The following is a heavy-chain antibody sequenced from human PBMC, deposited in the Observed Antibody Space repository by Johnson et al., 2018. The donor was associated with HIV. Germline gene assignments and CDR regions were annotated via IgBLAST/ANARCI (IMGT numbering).Heavy chain of an antibody. Sequence: VQLVESGGGLVQPGGSLRVSCAASVFKYAASGLAFSNYAVKWVSHTPGGDGGTSFADSVRGRYIISRDNSKNTLYLQMNSLRAEDTAVYYCVREEGNDILTRGDAFDIWGQGTLVTVSS. CDR2: TPGGDGGT. CDR3: VREEGNDILTRGDAFDI. D-gene: IGHD3-9*01. J-gene: IGHJ3*02. V-gene: IGHV3-23*04. CDR1: VFKYAASG.